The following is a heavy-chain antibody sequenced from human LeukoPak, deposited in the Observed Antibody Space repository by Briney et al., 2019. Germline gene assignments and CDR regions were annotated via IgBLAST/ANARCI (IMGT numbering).Heavy chain of an antibody. D-gene: IGHD5-18*01. V-gene: IGHV3-13*01. CDR1: GFTFSNYD. CDR2: IGTADDT. CDR3: ARAKLTAMAGLDY. J-gene: IGHJ4*02. Sequence: GGSLRLSCAASGFTFSNYDMHWVRQPAGRGLEWVSAIGTADDTYYPGSVKGRFTISRENAKNSLYLHMNSLRAGDTAVYHCARAKLTAMAGLDYWGQGTLVTVSS.